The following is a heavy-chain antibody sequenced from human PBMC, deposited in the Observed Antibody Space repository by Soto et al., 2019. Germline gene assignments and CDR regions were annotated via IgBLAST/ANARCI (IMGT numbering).Heavy chain of an antibody. J-gene: IGHJ6*02. CDR2: TYYRSKWYN. CDR1: GDSVSSNSAA. D-gene: IGHD3-9*01. Sequence: QTLSLTCAISGDSVSSNSAAWNWIRQSPSRGLEWLGRTYYRSKWYNDYAVSVKSRITINPDTTKNQFSLQMNSVTPEDTAVYYCARDLAALRYFDWLPDYYYYGMDVWGQGTTVTVSS. CDR3: ARDLAALRYFDWLPDYYYYGMDV. V-gene: IGHV6-1*01.